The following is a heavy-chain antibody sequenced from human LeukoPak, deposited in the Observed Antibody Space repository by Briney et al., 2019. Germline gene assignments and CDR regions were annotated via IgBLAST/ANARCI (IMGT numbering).Heavy chain of an antibody. J-gene: IGHJ3*02. Sequence: PGGSLRLSCAASGFTFSDYYMSWIRQAPGKGLEWVANIKQDGSEKYYVDSVKGRFTISRDNAKNSLYLQMNSLRAEDTAVYYCAREGDYYDSIDIWGQGTMVTVSS. D-gene: IGHD3-22*01. CDR3: AREGDYYDSIDI. CDR1: GFTFSDYY. CDR2: IKQDGSEK. V-gene: IGHV3-7*01.